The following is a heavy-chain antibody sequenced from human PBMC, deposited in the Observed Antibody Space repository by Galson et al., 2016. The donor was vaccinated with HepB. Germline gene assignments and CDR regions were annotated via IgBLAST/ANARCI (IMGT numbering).Heavy chain of an antibody. CDR3: AKGSVADHSYYYGLDV. CDR2: ISGGGGTS. Sequence: SLRLSCAASGFSFTTYAMTWVRQTPGKGLEWVSTISGGGGTSNYADSVKGRFTIFRDNSRNRVYLQMNGLRIEDMAVYYCAKGSVADHSYYYGLDVWGQGTTVTVSS. V-gene: IGHV3-23*01. D-gene: IGHD6-19*01. J-gene: IGHJ6*02. CDR1: GFSFTTYA.